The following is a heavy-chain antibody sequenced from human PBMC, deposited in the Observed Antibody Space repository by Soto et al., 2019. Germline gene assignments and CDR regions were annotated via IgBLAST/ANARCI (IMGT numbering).Heavy chain of an antibody. V-gene: IGHV4-31*03. CDR2: IYYSGST. Sequence: TSETLSLTCTVSGGSIGNVGYYWSWIRQHPGKGLEWIGYIYYSGSTYYNPSLKSRVTISVDTSKNQFSLKLSSVTAADTAVYYCARDNTMVRGVMAIWGQGTLVTVSS. CDR3: ARDNTMVRGVMAI. D-gene: IGHD3-10*01. CDR1: GGSIGNVGYY. J-gene: IGHJ4*02.